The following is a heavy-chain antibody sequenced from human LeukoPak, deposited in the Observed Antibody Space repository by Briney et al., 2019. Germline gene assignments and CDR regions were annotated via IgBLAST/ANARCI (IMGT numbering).Heavy chain of an antibody. Sequence: SETLSLTCTVSRASITSGSYYWSWIRHPAGKGLEWIGRIYSSGSTNYNSSLMSRVTISVDTSNNQFSLNLTSVTAADTAVYYCARLAPNKYYFYYMDVWGKGTTVTVSS. CDR3: ARLAPNKYYFYYMDV. CDR2: IYSSGST. V-gene: IGHV4-61*02. CDR1: RASITSGSYY. D-gene: IGHD1/OR15-1a*01. J-gene: IGHJ6*03.